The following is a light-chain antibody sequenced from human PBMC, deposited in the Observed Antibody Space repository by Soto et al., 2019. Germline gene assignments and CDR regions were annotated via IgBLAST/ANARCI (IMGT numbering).Light chain of an antibody. CDR1: QSISTY. V-gene: IGKV1-39*01. CDR2: ATS. Sequence: DILMTQSPSSLSASVGDRVTITCRASQSISTYLNWYQQKQGKAPKLLIYATSSLQSGVPSRFSGSGSGTLFTLTISSLQPEDFATYSCQQSYSTSLLTFGGGTKVEIK. CDR3: QQSYSTSLLT. J-gene: IGKJ4*01.